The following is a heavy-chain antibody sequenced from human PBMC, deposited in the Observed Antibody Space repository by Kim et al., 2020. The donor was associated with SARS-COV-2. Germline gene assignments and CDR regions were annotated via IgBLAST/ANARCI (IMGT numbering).Heavy chain of an antibody. CDR2: IIPIFGTA. V-gene: IGHV1-69*13. D-gene: IGHD3-22*01. J-gene: IGHJ4*02. CDR1: GGTFSSYA. Sequence: SVKVSCKASGGTFSSYAISWVRQAPGQGLEWMGGIIPIFGTANYAQKFQGRVTITADESTSTAYMELSSLRSEDTAVYYCARVKSWYYYDSSGLGRGALDYWGQGTLVTVSS. CDR3: ARVKSWYYYDSSGLGRGALDY.